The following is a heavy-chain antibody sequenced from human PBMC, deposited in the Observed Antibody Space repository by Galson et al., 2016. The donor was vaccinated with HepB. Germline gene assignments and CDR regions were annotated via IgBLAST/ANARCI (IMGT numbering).Heavy chain of an antibody. Sequence: PALVKPTQTLTLTCAFSGFSLSTSGMRVNWIRQPPGKAPEWLARIDWDDDKFYSTSLRTRLTISKDTSKDQVVLTMTNMDPVDSGTYYCARTYGGTSLEDYFDYWGQGTPVTVSS. D-gene: IGHD4-23*01. J-gene: IGHJ4*02. CDR3: ARTYGGTSLEDYFDY. CDR2: IDWDDDK. V-gene: IGHV2-70*04. CDR1: GFSLSTSGMR.